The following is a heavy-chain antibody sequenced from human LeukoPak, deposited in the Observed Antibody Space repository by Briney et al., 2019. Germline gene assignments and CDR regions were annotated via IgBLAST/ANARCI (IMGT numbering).Heavy chain of an antibody. D-gene: IGHD6-19*01. CDR1: GFTFSSYS. CDR2: ISSSSSTT. J-gene: IGHJ3*02. V-gene: IGHV3-48*01. CDR3: AKVGPYSSGWYGAVDDAFDI. Sequence: GGSLRLSCAASGFTFSSYSMNWVRQAPGKGLEWVSYISSSSSTTYYADSVKGRFTISRDNAKNSLYLQMNSLRAEDTAVYYCAKVGPYSSGWYGAVDDAFDIWGQGTMVTVSS.